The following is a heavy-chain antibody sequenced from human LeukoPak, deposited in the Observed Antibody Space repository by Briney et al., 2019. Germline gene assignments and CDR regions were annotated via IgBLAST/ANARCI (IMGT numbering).Heavy chain of an antibody. V-gene: IGHV1-2*02. CDR3: ARTPGRGTNFDY. CDR1: GYTFTGYY. D-gene: IGHD3-16*01. Sequence: EASVKVSCKASGYTFTGYYMHWVRQAPGQGLEWMGWINPNSGGTNYAQKFQGRVTMTRDTSISTAYMELSRLRSDDTAVYYCARTPGRGTNFDYWGQGTLVTVSS. J-gene: IGHJ4*02. CDR2: INPNSGGT.